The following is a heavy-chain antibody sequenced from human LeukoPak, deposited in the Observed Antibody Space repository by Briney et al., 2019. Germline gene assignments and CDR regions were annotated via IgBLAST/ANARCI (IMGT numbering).Heavy chain of an antibody. CDR1: GFTFSDYY. CDR2: ISSSGSTI. V-gene: IGHV3-11*01. CDR3: ALTSDPEFSETYWRQGGTSDI. J-gene: IGHJ3*02. D-gene: IGHD1-26*01. Sequence: GGSLRLSCAASGFTFSDYYMSWIRQAPGKGLEWVSYISSSGSTIYYADSVKGRFTISRDKATNSLYLQMNSLRAEATAVYYCALTSDPEFSETYWRQGGTSDIWGRGTMVTVSS.